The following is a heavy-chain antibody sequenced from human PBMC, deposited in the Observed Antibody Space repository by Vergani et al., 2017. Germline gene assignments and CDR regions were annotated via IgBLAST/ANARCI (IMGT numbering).Heavy chain of an antibody. J-gene: IGHJ6*03. CDR3: AKDPRLKEDYYYYYMDV. CDR1: GFTFSTYD. CDR2: IGTAGDT. Sequence: EVQLVESGGGLVQPGGSLRLSCAASGFTFSTYDMHWVRHATGKGLEWVSAIGTAGDTYYPGSVKGRFTISRDNSKNTLYLYINSLRADETDVYYCAKDPRLKEDYYYYYMDVWGKGTTVTVSS. V-gene: IGHV3-13*01.